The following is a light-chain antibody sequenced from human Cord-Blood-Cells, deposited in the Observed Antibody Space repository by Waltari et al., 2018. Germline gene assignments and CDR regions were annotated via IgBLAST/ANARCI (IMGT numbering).Light chain of an antibody. CDR1: QSISSY. CDR3: QQSYSTPRIT. V-gene: IGKV1-39*01. CDR2: AAS. Sequence: DIQMTQSPSYLSASVGDRVTITCRASQSISSYLNWYQQKPGKAPKLLIYAASSLQSGVPSRFSGSGSGTDFTLTISSLQPEDFATDYGQQSYSTPRITFGQGTRLEIK. J-gene: IGKJ5*01.